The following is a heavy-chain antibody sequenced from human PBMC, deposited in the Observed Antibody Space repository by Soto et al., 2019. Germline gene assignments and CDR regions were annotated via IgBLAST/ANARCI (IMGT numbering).Heavy chain of an antibody. Sequence: EVQLVASGGGLVKPGGSLRLSCAASGFTFSSYSMNWVRQAPGKGLEWVSSISSSSSYIYYADSVKGRFTISRDNAKNSLYLQMNSLRAEDTAVYYCARDPRCSGGSCYAYYYYYMDVWGKGTTVTVSS. J-gene: IGHJ6*03. D-gene: IGHD2-15*01. CDR3: ARDPRCSGGSCYAYYYYYMDV. CDR1: GFTFSSYS. V-gene: IGHV3-21*01. CDR2: ISSSSSYI.